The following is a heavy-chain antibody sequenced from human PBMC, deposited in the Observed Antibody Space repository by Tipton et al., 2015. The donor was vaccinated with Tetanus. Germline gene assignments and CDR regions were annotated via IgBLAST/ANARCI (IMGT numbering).Heavy chain of an antibody. CDR3: ARVGGAYYYDSSGYSLLRPDRQSNWYFDL. D-gene: IGHD3-22*01. J-gene: IGHJ2*01. V-gene: IGHV4-59*01. CDR2: IYYSGST. CDR1: GGSFSGYY. Sequence: TLSLTCAVYGGSFSGYYWSWIRQPPGKGLEWIGYIYYSGSTNYNPSLKSRVAISVDTSKNQFSLKLSSVTAADTAVYYCARVGGAYYYDSSGYSLLRPDRQSNWYFDLWGRGTLVTVSS.